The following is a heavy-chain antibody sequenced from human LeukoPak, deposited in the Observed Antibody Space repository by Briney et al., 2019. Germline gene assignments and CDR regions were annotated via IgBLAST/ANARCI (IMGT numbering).Heavy chain of an antibody. CDR2: IYPGDSDT. CDR3: ARRRCSYGPANWFDP. V-gene: IGHV5-51*01. J-gene: IGHJ5*02. CDR1: GCRFSTYW. Sequence: GESLKISFQGSGCRFSTYWIGWVRQMPGQGLEWMGIIYPGDSDTRYSPSFQGQVTISADKSISTAYLQWSSLKASDTAMYYCARRRCSYGPANWFDPWGQGTLVTVSS. D-gene: IGHD5-18*01.